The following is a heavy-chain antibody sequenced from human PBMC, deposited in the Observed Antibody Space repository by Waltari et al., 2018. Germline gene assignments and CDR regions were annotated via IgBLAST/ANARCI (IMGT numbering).Heavy chain of an antibody. CDR1: GFTFSSYW. V-gene: IGHV3-23*04. D-gene: IGHD3-10*01. CDR3: ATGNMVRGVLGPPY. Sequence: EVQLVESGGGLVQPGGSLRLSCAASGFTFSSYWMHWVRQAPGKGLEWVSAISGSGGSTYYADSVKGRFTISRDNSKNTLYLQMNSLRAEDTAVYYCATGNMVRGVLGPPYWGQGTLVTVSS. J-gene: IGHJ4*02. CDR2: ISGSGGST.